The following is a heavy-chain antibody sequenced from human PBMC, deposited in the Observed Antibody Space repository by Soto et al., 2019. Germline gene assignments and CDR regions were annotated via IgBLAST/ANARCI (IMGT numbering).Heavy chain of an antibody. CDR1: GGTFSSYA. J-gene: IGHJ4*02. Sequence: SVKVSFKASGGTFSSYAISWVRQAPGQGLEWMGGIIPIFGTANYAQKFQGRVTITADESTSTAYMELSSLRSEDTAVYYCARSARYDYVWGSYRYAYYFDYWGQGTLVTVSS. CDR3: ARSARYDYVWGSYRYAYYFDY. CDR2: IIPIFGTA. D-gene: IGHD3-16*02. V-gene: IGHV1-69*13.